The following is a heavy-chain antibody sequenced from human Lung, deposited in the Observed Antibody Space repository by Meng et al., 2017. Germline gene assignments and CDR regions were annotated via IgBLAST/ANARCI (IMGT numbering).Heavy chain of an antibody. Sequence: VQLVESVGDLVKHGGSLSLSCAVSGFYVKNACMSWVRDGPGKGLEVVGRIKSNSGGWTAEYASPVTGIITISSDDTKSTLYLQRCGLRIDDTGVYYCTWDDKAVSDYWGQGTLVTVSS. CDR2: IKSNSGGWTA. D-gene: IGHD1-26*01. J-gene: IGHJ4*02. V-gene: IGHV3-15*01. CDR3: TWDDKAVSDY. CDR1: GFYVKNAC.